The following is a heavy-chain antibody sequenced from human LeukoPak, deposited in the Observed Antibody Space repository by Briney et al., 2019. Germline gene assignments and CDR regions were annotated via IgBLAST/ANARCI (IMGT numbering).Heavy chain of an antibody. V-gene: IGHV3-23*01. Sequence: GGSLRLSCAASGFTFSTSAMSWVRQAPGKGLEWVSAISAGGGTTYHADSVKGRFTIPRDNSKSTLYLQMDSLRAEDTAAYYCAKGGYTYAFGYWGQGILVTVSS. CDR2: ISAGGGTT. D-gene: IGHD5-18*01. J-gene: IGHJ4*02. CDR3: AKGGYTYAFGY. CDR1: GFTFSTSA.